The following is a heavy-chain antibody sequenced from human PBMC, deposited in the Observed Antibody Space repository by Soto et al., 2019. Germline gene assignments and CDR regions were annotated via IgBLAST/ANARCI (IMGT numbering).Heavy chain of an antibody. CDR2: IWYDGSNK. CDR1: GFTFSSYG. Sequence: GGSLRLSCAASGFTFSSYGMHWVRQAPGKGLEWVAVIWYDGSNKYYADSVKGRFTISRDNSKNTLYLQMNSLRAEDTAVYYCARQQTVGATRLFFFDYWGQGTLVTVSS. CDR3: ARQQTVGATRLFFFDY. V-gene: IGHV3-33*01. J-gene: IGHJ4*02. D-gene: IGHD1-26*01.